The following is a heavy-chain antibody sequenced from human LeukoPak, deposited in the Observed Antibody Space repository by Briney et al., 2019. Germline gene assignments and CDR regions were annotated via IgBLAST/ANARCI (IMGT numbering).Heavy chain of an antibody. CDR1: GYSFTSYW. V-gene: IGHV5-51*01. J-gene: IGHJ4*02. Sequence: RGESLKISCKGSGYSFTSYWLGWVRQMPGKGLEGMGIIYPGDSDTRNSPSFQGQVTISADKSISTAYLQWSSLKASDTAMYYCARSGSYYGPIDYWGQGTLVTVSS. CDR3: ARSGSYYGPIDY. D-gene: IGHD1-26*01. CDR2: IYPGDSDT.